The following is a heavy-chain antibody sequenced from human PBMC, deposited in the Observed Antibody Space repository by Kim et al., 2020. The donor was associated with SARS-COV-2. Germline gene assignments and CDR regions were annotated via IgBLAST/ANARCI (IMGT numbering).Heavy chain of an antibody. CDR2: IYYSGST. CDR1: GGSISSGGYY. Sequence: SQTLSLTCTVSGGSISSGGYYWSWIRQHPGKGLEWIGYIYYSGSTYYNPSLKSRVTISVDTSKNQFSLKLSSVTAADTAVYYCARGSGHWLSHRYYFDYWAQGTLVTVSS. D-gene: IGHD3-9*01. V-gene: IGHV4-31*03. CDR3: ARGSGHWLSHRYYFDY. J-gene: IGHJ4*02.